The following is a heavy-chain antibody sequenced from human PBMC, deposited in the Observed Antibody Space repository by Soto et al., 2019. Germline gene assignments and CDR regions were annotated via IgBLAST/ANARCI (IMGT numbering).Heavy chain of an antibody. Sequence: GGSLRLSCAASGFTLSNFAMSWVRQAPGKGLEWVSVISDSGGSTNYADSVKGRFTISRDTSKNMLYLQMSSLRAEDTAVYFCAKRAWLELWGQGTLVTVSS. CDR2: ISDSGGST. J-gene: IGHJ4*02. CDR1: GFTLSNFA. CDR3: AKRAWLEL. V-gene: IGHV3-23*01. D-gene: IGHD5-12*01.